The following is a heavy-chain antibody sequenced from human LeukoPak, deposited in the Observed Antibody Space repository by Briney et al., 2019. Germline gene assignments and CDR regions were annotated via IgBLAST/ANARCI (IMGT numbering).Heavy chain of an antibody. CDR1: GGSISSSSSY. CDR2: IYYSGST. Sequence: PSETLSLTCTASGGSISSSSSYWGWIRQPPGKGLEWIGSIYYSGSTYYNPSLKSRVTISVDTSKNQFSLRLSSVTAADTAVYYCARGFRYYDILTGYYPQQYYFDYWGQGTLVTVSS. CDR3: ARGFRYYDILTGYYPQQYYFDY. J-gene: IGHJ4*02. D-gene: IGHD3-9*01. V-gene: IGHV4-39*07.